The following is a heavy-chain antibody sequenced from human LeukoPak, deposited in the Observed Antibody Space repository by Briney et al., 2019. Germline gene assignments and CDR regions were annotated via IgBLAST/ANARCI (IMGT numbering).Heavy chain of an antibody. D-gene: IGHD1-26*01. CDR1: GGTFSGYA. CDR2: IIPILGIA. J-gene: IGHJ4*02. Sequence: SVKVSCKASGGTFSGYAISWVRQAPGQGLEWMGRIIPILGIANYAQKFQGRVTITADKSTSTAYMELSSLRSEDTAVYYCARGGRTSGSYGYWGQGTLVTVSS. V-gene: IGHV1-69*04. CDR3: ARGGRTSGSYGY.